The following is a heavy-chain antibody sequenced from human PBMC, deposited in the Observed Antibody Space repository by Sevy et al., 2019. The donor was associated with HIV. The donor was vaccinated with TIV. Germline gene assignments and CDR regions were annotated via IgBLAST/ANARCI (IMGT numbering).Heavy chain of an antibody. CDR2: ISSSGAKT. CDR1: GFTFSSYA. J-gene: IGHJ3*01. V-gene: IGHV3-23*01. Sequence: GESLKISCEASGFTFSSYAMGWVRQAPGKGLQWVSSISSSGAKTYYADSVRGRFTISRDNSKNTLYVQMNILRAEDTAVYYCAKDHSLEDYYDSSGYFYAGDFDVWGQGTMVTVSS. CDR3: AKDHSLEDYYDSSGYFYAGDFDV. D-gene: IGHD3-22*01.